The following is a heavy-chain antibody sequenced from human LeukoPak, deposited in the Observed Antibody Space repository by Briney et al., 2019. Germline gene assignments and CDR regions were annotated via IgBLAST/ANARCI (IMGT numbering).Heavy chain of an antibody. CDR1: GFTFSLYA. CDR3: ARDTFQPGLIDS. Sequence: GGSLRLSCAASGFTFSLYAMNWVRQAPGKGLEWVSYINDESSDIHYAGSVRGRFTISRDDARQTLYLQLSSLRVEDTAVYYCARDTFQPGLIDSWGQGTLVTVSS. D-gene: IGHD2-2*01. J-gene: IGHJ4*02. CDR2: INDESSDI. V-gene: IGHV3-21*05.